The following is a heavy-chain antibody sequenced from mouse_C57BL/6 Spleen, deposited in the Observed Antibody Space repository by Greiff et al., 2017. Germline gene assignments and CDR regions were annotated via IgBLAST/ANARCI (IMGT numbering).Heavy chain of an antibody. CDR2: INPNNGGT. Sequence: EVQLQQSGPELVKPGASVKMSCKASGYTFTDYNMHWVKQSHGKSLEWIGYINPNNGGTSYNQKFKGKATLTVNKSSSTAYMELRSLTSEDSAVXYCAVYFYGTPYFDYWGQGTTLTVSS. CDR1: GYTFTDYN. V-gene: IGHV1-22*01. J-gene: IGHJ2*01. CDR3: AVYFYGTPYFDY. D-gene: IGHD1-1*01.